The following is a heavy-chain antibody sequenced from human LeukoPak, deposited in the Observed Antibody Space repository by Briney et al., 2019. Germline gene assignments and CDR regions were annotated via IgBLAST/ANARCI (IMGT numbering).Heavy chain of an antibody. V-gene: IGHV4-34*01. CDR2: INHSEST. CDR1: GGSFSGYY. D-gene: IGHD6-13*01. CDR3: ARDTRIAAAGTFDY. J-gene: IGHJ4*02. Sequence: SETLSLTCAVYGGSFSGYYWSWIRQPPGKGLEWMGEINHSESTNSRTFLKSRVTISVDTSKTQFSLKLSSVTAADPAVYYCARDTRIAAAGTFDYWGQGTLVTVSS.